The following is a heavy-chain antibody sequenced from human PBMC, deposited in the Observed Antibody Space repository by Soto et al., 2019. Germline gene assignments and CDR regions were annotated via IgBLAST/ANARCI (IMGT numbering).Heavy chain of an antibody. CDR2: IYPGDSDT. J-gene: IGHJ4*02. D-gene: IGHD6-19*01. CDR1: GYSFTSYW. V-gene: IGHV5-51*01. Sequence: GESLKISCKGSGYSFTSYWIGWVRQMPGKGLEWMGIIYPGDSDTRYSPSFEGQVTISADKSISTAYLQWSSLKASDTATYCCARPLDTSGWNDYWGQGTLVTVSS. CDR3: ARPLDTSGWNDY.